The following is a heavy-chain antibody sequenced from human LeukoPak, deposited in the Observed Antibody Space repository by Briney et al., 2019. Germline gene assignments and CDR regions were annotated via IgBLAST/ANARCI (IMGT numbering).Heavy chain of an antibody. CDR2: IYYSGST. D-gene: IGHD6-6*01. Sequence: SETLSLTCSVSGDSISSYYWSWIRQPPGKGLEWIGYIYYSGSTNYNPSLKSRVTISVDTSKNQFSLKLSSVTAADTAVYYCVALEYSSSNFDYWGQGTLVTVSS. CDR3: VALEYSSSNFDY. CDR1: GDSISSYY. V-gene: IGHV4-59*08. J-gene: IGHJ4*02.